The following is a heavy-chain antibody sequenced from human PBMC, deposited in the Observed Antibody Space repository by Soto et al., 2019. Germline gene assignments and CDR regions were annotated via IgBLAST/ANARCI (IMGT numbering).Heavy chain of an antibody. D-gene: IGHD3-10*01. Sequence: QVQLQESGPGLVKPSQTLSLTCTVSGGSISSGGYYWSWIRQHPGKGLEWIGYIYYSGSTYYNPSLKSRVTISVDTSKNQFSLKLSSVTAADTAVYYCARDTARSSYYYYGMDVWGQGTTVTVSS. CDR2: IYYSGST. CDR3: ARDTARSSYYYYGMDV. CDR1: GGSISSGGYY. V-gene: IGHV4-31*03. J-gene: IGHJ6*02.